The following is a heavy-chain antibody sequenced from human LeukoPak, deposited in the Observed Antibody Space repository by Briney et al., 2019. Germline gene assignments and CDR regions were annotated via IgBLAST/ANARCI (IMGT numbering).Heavy chain of an antibody. CDR2: ISYDGSNK. Sequence: GGSLRLSCAASGFTFSSYGMHWVRQAPGKGLEWVAVISYDGSNKYYADSVKGRFTISRDNSKNTLYLQMNSLRAEDTALYYCAKDIGTIAVAYFDYWGQGTLVTVSS. D-gene: IGHD6-19*01. V-gene: IGHV3-30*18. CDR3: AKDIGTIAVAYFDY. J-gene: IGHJ4*02. CDR1: GFTFSSYG.